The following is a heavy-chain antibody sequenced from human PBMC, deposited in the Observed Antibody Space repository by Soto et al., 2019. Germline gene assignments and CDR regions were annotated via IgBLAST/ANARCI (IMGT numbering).Heavy chain of an antibody. D-gene: IGHD1-26*01. CDR3: SRDTPGGDDVFDI. J-gene: IGHJ3*02. Sequence: QVQLVESGGGVVQPGRSLRLSCAASRFTFSSYAMHWVRQAPGKGLEWVAVISYDGSNKYYADSVKGRFTISRDNSKNTLYLKMNSLRAEDTALYYCSRDTPGGDDVFDIWGQGTMVTVSS. CDR2: ISYDGSNK. V-gene: IGHV3-30*03. CDR1: RFTFSSYA.